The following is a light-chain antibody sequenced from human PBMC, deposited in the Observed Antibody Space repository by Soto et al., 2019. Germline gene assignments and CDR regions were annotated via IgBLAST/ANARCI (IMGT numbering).Light chain of an antibody. CDR1: QIIIIS. CDR2: DAS. V-gene: IGKV3-11*01. Sequence: EIVLTQSPVTLSLSPGERATLSCSASQIIIISLAWYQQNPGQAPRLLIYDASNRAAGVPGRFSGSGSGTDFTLTITRLEPEDFAFYYCHQRQRWPRTFGQGTKVDIK. J-gene: IGKJ1*01. CDR3: HQRQRWPRT.